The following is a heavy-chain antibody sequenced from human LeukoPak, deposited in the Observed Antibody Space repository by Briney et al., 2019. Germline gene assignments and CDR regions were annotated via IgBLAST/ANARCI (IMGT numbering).Heavy chain of an antibody. D-gene: IGHD6-19*01. CDR1: GGSISSGSYY. J-gene: IGHJ5*02. CDR2: IYTSGST. CDR3: ARGAGPPRDWFDP. Sequence: SQTLSLTCTVSGGSISSGSYYWSWIRQPAGKGLEWIGRIYTSGSTNYNPSLKSRVTISVDTSKNQFSLKLSSVTAADPAVYYCARGAGPPRDWFDPWGQGTLVTVSS. V-gene: IGHV4-61*02.